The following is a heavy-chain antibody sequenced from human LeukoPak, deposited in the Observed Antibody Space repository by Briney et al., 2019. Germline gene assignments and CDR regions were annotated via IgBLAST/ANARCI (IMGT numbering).Heavy chain of an antibody. Sequence: GGSLRLSCAASGFAFSTYNINWVRQAPGKGLEWVSSISGSHSYMYYADSVKGRFTISRDNAKNSLYLQMNSLRAEDTAVYYCVRGGGSRGFLDYWGQGTLVTVSS. CDR3: VRGGGSRGFLDY. D-gene: IGHD3-16*01. CDR2: ISGSHSYM. CDR1: GFAFSTYN. V-gene: IGHV3-21*01. J-gene: IGHJ4*02.